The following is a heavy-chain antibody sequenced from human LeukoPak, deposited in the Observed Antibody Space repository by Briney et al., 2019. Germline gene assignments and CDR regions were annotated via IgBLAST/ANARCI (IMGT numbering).Heavy chain of an antibody. V-gene: IGHV4-38-2*02. CDR1: DYSISSGYY. CDR3: ARVFYGSSTVDY. Sequence: PSETLSLTCTVSDYSISSGYYWGWIRQPPGKGLEWIGSIFHSGNTNYNPSLKSRVTISVDTSKNQFSLKLNSVTAADTALYYCARVFYGSSTVDYWGQGTLVTVSS. J-gene: IGHJ4*02. CDR2: IFHSGNT. D-gene: IGHD6-19*01.